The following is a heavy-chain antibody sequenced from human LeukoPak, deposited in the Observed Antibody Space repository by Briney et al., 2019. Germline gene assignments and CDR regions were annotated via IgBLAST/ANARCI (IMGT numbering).Heavy chain of an antibody. V-gene: IGHV3-7*03. CDR1: GFTFSNYA. Sequence: GGSLRLSCAASGFTFSNYAMSWARQAPGKGLEWVASINHNGNVNYYVDSVKGRFTISRDNAKNSLYLQMSNLRAEDTAVYFCARGGGLDVWGQGATVTVSS. CDR2: INHNGNVN. J-gene: IGHJ6*02. D-gene: IGHD3-16*01. CDR3: ARGGGLDV.